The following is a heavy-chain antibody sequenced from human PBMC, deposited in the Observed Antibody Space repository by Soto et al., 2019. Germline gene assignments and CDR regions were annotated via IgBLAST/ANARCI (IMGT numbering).Heavy chain of an antibody. V-gene: IGHV1-18*01. CDR1: GYTFTSYG. J-gene: IGHJ6*03. CDR2: ISAYNGNT. D-gene: IGHD3-3*01. Sequence: ASVKVSCKASGYTFTSYGISWVRQAPGQGLEWMGWISAYNGNTNYAQKLQGRVTMTTDTSTSTAYMELRSLRSDDTAVYYCARSFAIFGVAHNYYMDVWGKGTTVTVSS. CDR3: ARSFAIFGVAHNYYMDV.